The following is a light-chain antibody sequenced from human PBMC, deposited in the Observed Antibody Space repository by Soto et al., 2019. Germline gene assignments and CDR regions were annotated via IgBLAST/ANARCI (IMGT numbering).Light chain of an antibody. V-gene: IGKV3-20*01. CDR3: QQYGSSPRT. Sequence: EIVLTQSPATLSLSPGERATLSCRASQSVSSNLAWYRQKPGQAPRLLIYDSSNRAAGIPARFSGSGSGTDFTLTISRLEPEDFAVYYCQQYGSSPRTFGQGTKVDIK. CDR2: DSS. CDR1: QSVSSN. J-gene: IGKJ1*01.